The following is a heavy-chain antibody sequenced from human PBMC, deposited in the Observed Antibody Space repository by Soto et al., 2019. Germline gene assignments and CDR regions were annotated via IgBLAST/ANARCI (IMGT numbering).Heavy chain of an antibody. CDR3: AKSDGAEENDAFDI. Sequence: QVRLVQSGPEVRKPGASVKISCEASGYSFTGHYLHWVRQAPGHGLEWMGWINPNSGGTNYEQKFQDWISITRDKAFSTVYMDLSSLRSEDTAMYYCAKSDGAEENDAFDIWGQGTMISVS. J-gene: IGHJ3*02. D-gene: IGHD3-16*01. V-gene: IGHV1-2*04. CDR1: GYSFTGHY. CDR2: INPNSGGT.